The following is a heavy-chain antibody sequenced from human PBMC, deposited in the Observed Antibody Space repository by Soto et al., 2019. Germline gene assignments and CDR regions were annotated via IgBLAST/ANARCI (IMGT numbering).Heavy chain of an antibody. D-gene: IGHD2-15*01. CDR3: ASFGYCSGGSCPGWFDP. Sequence: GASVKVSCKASGYTFTGYYMHWVRQAPGQGREWMGWINPNSGGTNYAQKFQGRVTMTRDTSISTAYMELSRLRSDDTAVYYCASFGYCSGGSCPGWFDPWGQGTLVTVSS. CDR1: GYTFTGYY. J-gene: IGHJ5*02. CDR2: INPNSGGT. V-gene: IGHV1-2*02.